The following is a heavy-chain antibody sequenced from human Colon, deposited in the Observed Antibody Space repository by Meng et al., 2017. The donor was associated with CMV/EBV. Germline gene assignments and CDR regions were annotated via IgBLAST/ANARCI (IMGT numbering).Heavy chain of an antibody. CDR2: INHSGST. CDR1: GGSFSGYY. CDR3: ARYDFWSGYTHPGMDV. J-gene: IGHJ6*02. D-gene: IGHD3-3*01. Sequence: GSLRLSCAVYGGSFSGYYWSWIRQPPGKGLEWIGEINHSGSTNYNPSLKSRVTISVDTSKNQFSLKLSSVTAADTAVYYCARYDFWSGYTHPGMDVWGQGTTVTVSS. V-gene: IGHV4-34*01.